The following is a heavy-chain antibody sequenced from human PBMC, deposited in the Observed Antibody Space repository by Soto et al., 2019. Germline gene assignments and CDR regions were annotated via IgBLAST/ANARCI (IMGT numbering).Heavy chain of an antibody. J-gene: IGHJ4*02. Sequence: QVQLVQSGAEVKKPGSSVRVSCKVSGGTFGSHTFTWVRQAPGQGLEWMGEIIPVFNAANYAQRFQDRVTITEDRSATTVYLERSRLTSADTATYYCARIETRTYHNTRGTDLDFGGQGTLVIVSS. CDR3: ARIETRTYHNTRGTDLDF. CDR2: IIPVFNAA. CDR1: GGTFGSHT. D-gene: IGHD3-16*01. V-gene: IGHV1-69*06.